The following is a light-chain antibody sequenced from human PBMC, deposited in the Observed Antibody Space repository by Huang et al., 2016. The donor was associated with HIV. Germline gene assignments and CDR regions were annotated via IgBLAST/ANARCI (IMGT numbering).Light chain of an antibody. J-gene: IGKJ3*01. CDR1: KSVSSN. CDR3: QQYNNWPPAT. V-gene: IGKV3-15*01. Sequence: EIVMTQPPATLSVSPGERATLSCRASKSVSSNLAWYQQQPGQAPRLLIYGASTRATGIPARFSGSGSGTEFTLTISSLQSEDFAVYYCQQYNNWPPATFGPGTKVDIK. CDR2: GAS.